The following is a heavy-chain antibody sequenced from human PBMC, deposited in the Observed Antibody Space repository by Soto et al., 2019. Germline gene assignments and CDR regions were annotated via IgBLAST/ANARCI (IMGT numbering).Heavy chain of an antibody. V-gene: IGHV3-30*18. Sequence: QVQLVESGGGVVQPGRSLRLSCAASGFTFSSYGMHWVRQAPGKGLEWVAVISYDGSNKYYADSVKGRFTISRENSKNTLYLQMNSLRAEDTAVYYCAKGTERYYGSEFDYWGQGTLVTVSS. CDR3: AKGTERYYGSEFDY. J-gene: IGHJ4*02. CDR1: GFTFSSYG. CDR2: ISYDGSNK. D-gene: IGHD3-10*01.